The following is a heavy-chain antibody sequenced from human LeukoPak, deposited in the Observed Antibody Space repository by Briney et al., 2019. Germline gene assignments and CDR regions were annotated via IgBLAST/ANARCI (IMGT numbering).Heavy chain of an antibody. CDR3: ATLTVASSFDY. Sequence: GGSLRLSCAASGFAFSVYEMYWVRQAPGKGLEWVSYISSSGGTRYYADSVRGRFTISRDNAKNSLYLQMNSLRAEDTAVYYCATLTVASSFDYWGQGTLVTVSS. D-gene: IGHD6-19*01. V-gene: IGHV3-48*03. CDR2: ISSSGGTR. CDR1: GFAFSVYE. J-gene: IGHJ4*02.